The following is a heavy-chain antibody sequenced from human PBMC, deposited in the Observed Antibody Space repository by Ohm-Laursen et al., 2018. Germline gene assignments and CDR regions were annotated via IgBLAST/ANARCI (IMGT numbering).Heavy chain of an antibody. V-gene: IGHV3-13*01. CDR1: GFTFSSYD. J-gene: IGHJ4*02. Sequence: GQTLSLTCAAPGFTFSSYDMHWVRQATGKGLEWVSAIGTAGDTYYPGSVKGRFTISRENAKNSLYLQMNSLRAEDTAVYYCAKGPRYNWNRTYYFDYWGQGTLVTVSS. CDR3: AKGPRYNWNRTYYFDY. CDR2: IGTAGDT. D-gene: IGHD1-20*01.